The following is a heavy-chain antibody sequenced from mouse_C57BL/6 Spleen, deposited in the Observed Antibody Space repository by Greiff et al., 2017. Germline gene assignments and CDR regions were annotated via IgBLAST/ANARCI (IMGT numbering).Heavy chain of an antibody. V-gene: IGHV1-72*01. CDR3: AISPIYYGSSYEDLYAMDY. D-gene: IGHD1-1*01. Sequence: VQLQQPGAELVKPGASVKLSCKASGYTFTSYWMHWVKQRPGRGLEWIGRIDPNSGGTKYNEKFKSKATLTVDKPSSTAYMQLSILTSEDSAVYYCAISPIYYGSSYEDLYAMDYWGQGTSVTVSS. CDR1: GYTFTSYW. CDR2: IDPNSGGT. J-gene: IGHJ4*01.